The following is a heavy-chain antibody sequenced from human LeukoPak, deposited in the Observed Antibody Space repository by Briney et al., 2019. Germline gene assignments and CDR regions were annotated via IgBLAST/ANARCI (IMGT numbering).Heavy chain of an antibody. CDR2: ISGSGDST. V-gene: IGHV3-23*01. J-gene: IGHJ6*04. CDR1: GFTFSSYA. CDR3: AELGITMIGGV. D-gene: IGHD3-10*02. Sequence: PGVPLRLSCAASGFTFSSYAMSWVRKAPGKGLEWVSAISGSGDSTYCADSVKGRFTISRDNAKNSLYLQMNSLRAEDTAVYYCAELGITMIGGVWGKGTTVTISS.